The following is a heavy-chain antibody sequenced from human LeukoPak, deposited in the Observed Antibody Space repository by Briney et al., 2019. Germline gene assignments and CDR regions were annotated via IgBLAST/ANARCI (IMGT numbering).Heavy chain of an antibody. CDR2: FDPKDGET. CDR1: GYTLTELS. Sequence: ASVKVSCKVSGYTLTELSMHWVRQAPGKGPEWMGGFDPKDGETSYAQKFQGRVTVTRDTSTSTVHMELSGLRSEDTAVYYCARDQEGFDYWGQGTLVTVSS. CDR3: ARDQEGFDY. J-gene: IGHJ4*02. V-gene: IGHV1-24*01.